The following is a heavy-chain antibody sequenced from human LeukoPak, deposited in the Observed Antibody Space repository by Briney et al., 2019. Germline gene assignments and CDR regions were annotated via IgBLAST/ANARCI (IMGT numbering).Heavy chain of an antibody. D-gene: IGHD3-10*01. V-gene: IGHV3-7*01. CDR3: ARKVRSGSYLNYYYYGMDV. Sequence: GGSLRLSCAASGFTFSSHWMNWVRQAPGKGLEWVANIKEDGSEKDYVDSVKGRFTTSRDNAKNSLCLQMNSLRAEDTAVYYCARKVRSGSYLNYYYYGMDVWGQGTTVTVSS. J-gene: IGHJ6*02. CDR2: IKEDGSEK. CDR1: GFTFSSHW.